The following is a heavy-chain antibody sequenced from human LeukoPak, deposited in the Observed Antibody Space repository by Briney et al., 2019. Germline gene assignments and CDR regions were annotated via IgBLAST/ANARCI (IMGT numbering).Heavy chain of an antibody. D-gene: IGHD3-9*01. CDR1: GFTFSSYS. Sequence: PGGSLRLSCAASGFTFSSYSMSWVRQAPGKGLEWVAIIKEDGSEKYYVDSVKGRFTISRDNAKNSLYLQMNSLRAKDTAMYYCARERYFDWSGGWFDPWGQGTLVTVSS. CDR3: ARERYFDWSGGWFDP. CDR2: IKEDGSEK. V-gene: IGHV3-7*01. J-gene: IGHJ5*02.